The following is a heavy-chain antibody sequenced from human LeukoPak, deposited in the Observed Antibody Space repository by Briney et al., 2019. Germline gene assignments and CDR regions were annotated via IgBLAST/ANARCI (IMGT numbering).Heavy chain of an antibody. D-gene: IGHD1-26*01. CDR1: GFTFSDYY. CDR2: ISSSGSSSYI. Sequence: GGSLRLSCAASGFTFSDYYMSWIRQAPGKGLEWVSYISSSGSSSYIYYADSVKGRFSISRDNARNSLYLQMNSLRAEDTAVYYCARDLLGWELHYFDYWGQGTLVTVSS. CDR3: ARDLLGWELHYFDY. V-gene: IGHV3-11*04. J-gene: IGHJ4*02.